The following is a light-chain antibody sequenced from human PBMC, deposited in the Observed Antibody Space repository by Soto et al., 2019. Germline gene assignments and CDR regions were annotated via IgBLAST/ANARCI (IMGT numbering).Light chain of an antibody. CDR1: TSDVGGYNY. J-gene: IGLJ2*01. V-gene: IGLV2-8*01. CDR3: RSYEGSKNFIL. Sequence: QSALTQPPSASGSPGQSVTISCTGTTSDVGGYNYVSWYQLHPGKVPKLIISEVNKRPSGVPDRFSGSKSGSTASLTVSGLQAEDEADYFCRSYEGSKNFILFGGGTKLTVL. CDR2: EVN.